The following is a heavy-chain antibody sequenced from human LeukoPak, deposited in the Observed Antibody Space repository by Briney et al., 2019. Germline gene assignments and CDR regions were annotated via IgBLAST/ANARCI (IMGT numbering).Heavy chain of an antibody. CDR1: GGSFSGYY. CDR3: ARGGPGFGAAAGTRGWFDP. CDR2: INHSGST. Sequence: KPSETLSLTCAVYGGSFSGYYWSWIRQPPGKGLEWIGEINHSGSTNYNPSLKSRVTISVDTSKNQFSLKLSSVTAADTAVYYCARGGPGFGAAAGTRGWFDPWGQGTLVTVSS. J-gene: IGHJ5*02. V-gene: IGHV4-34*01. D-gene: IGHD6-13*01.